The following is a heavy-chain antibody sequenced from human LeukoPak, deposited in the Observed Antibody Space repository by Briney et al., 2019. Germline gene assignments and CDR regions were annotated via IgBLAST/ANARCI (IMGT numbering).Heavy chain of an antibody. CDR3: AREVYDIYNWFDP. CDR2: ISSSSSYI. CDR1: GFTFSSYS. D-gene: IGHD3-9*01. V-gene: IGHV3-21*01. Sequence: GGSLRLSCAASGFTFSSYSMNWVRQAPGKGLEWVSSISSSSSYIYYADSVKGRFTISRDNAKNSLYLQMNSLRAEDTAVYYCAREVYDIYNWFDPWGQETLVTVSS. J-gene: IGHJ5*02.